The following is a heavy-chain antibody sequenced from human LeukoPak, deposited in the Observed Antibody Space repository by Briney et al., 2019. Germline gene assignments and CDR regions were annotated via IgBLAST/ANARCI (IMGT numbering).Heavy chain of an antibody. CDR3: ARDLQRFYSGYDFSLFDY. CDR2: TYYRSKWYN. V-gene: IGHV6-1*01. CDR1: GDSVSSNSAA. J-gene: IGHJ4*02. D-gene: IGHD5-12*01. Sequence: SQTLSLTCAISGDSVSSNSAACNWIRQSPSRGLEWLGRTYYRSKWYNDYAVSVKSRITINPDTSKNQFSLQLNSVTPEDTAVYYCARDLQRFYSGYDFSLFDYWGQGTLVTVSS.